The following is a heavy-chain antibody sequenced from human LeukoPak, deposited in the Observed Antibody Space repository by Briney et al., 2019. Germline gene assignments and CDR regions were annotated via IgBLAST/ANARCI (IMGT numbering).Heavy chain of an antibody. Sequence: PSETLSLTCSVCGASVTAYHWTWIRQPPGKGLEWIGYIDTSGTTNYIPSLKSRAFISVDTSKNQLSLRLTSVTAADTAVYYCGGIATAGTVDFRGRGALVTVSS. J-gene: IGHJ4*02. CDR1: GASVTAYH. V-gene: IGHV4-4*09. D-gene: IGHD6-13*01. CDR3: GGIATAGTVDF. CDR2: IDTSGTT.